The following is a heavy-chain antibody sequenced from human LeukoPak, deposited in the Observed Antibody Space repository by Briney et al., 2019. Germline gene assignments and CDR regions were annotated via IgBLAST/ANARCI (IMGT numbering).Heavy chain of an antibody. J-gene: IGHJ6*03. CDR3: AREATENYYYYYYMDV. D-gene: IGHD1-26*01. Sequence: SETLSLTCTVSGYSISSGYYWGWIRQPPGKGPEWIGSIYHSGSTYYNPSLKSRVTISVDTSKNQFSLKLSSVTAADTAVYYCAREATENYYYYYYMDVWGKGTTVTVSS. CDR2: IYHSGST. CDR1: GYSISSGYY. V-gene: IGHV4-38-2*02.